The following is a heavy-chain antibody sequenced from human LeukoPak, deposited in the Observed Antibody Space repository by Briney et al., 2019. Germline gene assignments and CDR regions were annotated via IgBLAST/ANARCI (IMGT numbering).Heavy chain of an antibody. CDR1: GFTFSSHW. V-gene: IGHV3-7*05. CDR3: ARGRMGSGWLGDY. CDR2: TNQDGSEK. D-gene: IGHD6-19*01. J-gene: IGHJ4*02. Sequence: GGSLRLSCAASGFTFSSHWMTWVRQAPGKGLEWVANTNQDGSEKYYVNSVKGRFTISRDNAKNSLYLQMTSLRAEDTAVYYCARGRMGSGWLGDYWGQGTLVTVSS.